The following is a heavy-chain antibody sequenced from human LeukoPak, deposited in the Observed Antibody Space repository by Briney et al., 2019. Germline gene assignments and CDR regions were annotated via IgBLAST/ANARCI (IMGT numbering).Heavy chain of an antibody. J-gene: IGHJ4*02. CDR3: ARYPRRGLDY. CDR1: GGSISSYY. V-gene: IGHV4-59*12. D-gene: IGHD2-2*01. Sequence: SETLSLTCTVSGGSISSYYWSWIRQPPGKGLEWIGYIYYSGSTNYNPSLKSRVTISVDTSKNQFSLKLSSVTAADTAVYYCARYPRRGLDYWGQGTLVTVSS. CDR2: IYYSGST.